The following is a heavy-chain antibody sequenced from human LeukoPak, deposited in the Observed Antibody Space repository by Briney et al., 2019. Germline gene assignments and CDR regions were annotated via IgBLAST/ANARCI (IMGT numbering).Heavy chain of an antibody. J-gene: IGHJ3*02. Sequence: GGSQRLSCAASGFTFNSYGMHWVRQAPGKGLEWVAVIWHDGSNKYYADSVKGRFTISRDNSKNTLYLQMNSLRAEDTAVYYCARDADYDSSGYYYPENAFDIWGQGTMATVSS. CDR1: GFTFNSYG. D-gene: IGHD3-22*01. CDR3: ARDADYDSSGYYYPENAFDI. V-gene: IGHV3-33*01. CDR2: IWHDGSNK.